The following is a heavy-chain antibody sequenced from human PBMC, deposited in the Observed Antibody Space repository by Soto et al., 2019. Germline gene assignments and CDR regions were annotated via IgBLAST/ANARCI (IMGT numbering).Heavy chain of an antibody. D-gene: IGHD1-20*01. CDR3: AKRMYSWNVCDY. CDR2: ISYDGSNK. V-gene: IGHV3-30*18. CDR1: GFTFISYG. J-gene: IGHJ4*02. Sequence: SLRLSCAASGFTFISYGMHCVLQSPGKGLEWVAVISYDGSNKYYADSVKGRFTISRDNSKNTLYLQMNSLRAEDTAVYYCAKRMYSWNVCDYWGQGTLVTVSS.